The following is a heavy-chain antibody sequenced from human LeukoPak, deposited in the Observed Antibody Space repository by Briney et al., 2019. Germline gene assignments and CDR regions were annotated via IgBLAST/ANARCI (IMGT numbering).Heavy chain of an antibody. V-gene: IGHV3-21*01. CDR3: ARDPSSRKYETYYYYYMDV. D-gene: IGHD2-2*01. Sequence: GGSLRLSCVASGFTFTNYAMSWVRQAPGKAMEWVSSITSSGTYTFYADSVKGRFTISRDNAKNSLYLQMDSLGPEDTAVYYCARDPSSRKYETYYYYYMDVWGKGTTVTISS. J-gene: IGHJ6*03. CDR2: ITSSGTYT. CDR1: GFTFTNYA.